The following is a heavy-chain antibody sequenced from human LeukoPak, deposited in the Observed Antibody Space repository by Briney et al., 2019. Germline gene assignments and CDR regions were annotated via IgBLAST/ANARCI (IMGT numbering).Heavy chain of an antibody. D-gene: IGHD6-6*01. CDR1: GGSISRYY. CDR2: IYYSGST. CDR3: ARTAEYSSSSEYFYYYMDV. V-gene: IGHV4-59*01. J-gene: IGHJ6*03. Sequence: SETLSLTCTVSGGSISRYYRSWIRQPPGKGLEWIGYIYYSGSTNYNPSLKSRVTMSVDTSKNQFSLKVSSVTAADTAVYYCARTAEYSSSSEYFYYYMDVWGKGTTVTVSS.